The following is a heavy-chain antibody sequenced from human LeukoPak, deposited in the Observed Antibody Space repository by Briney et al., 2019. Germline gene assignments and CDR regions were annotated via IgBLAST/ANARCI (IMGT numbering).Heavy chain of an antibody. CDR1: GFTFSDYF. CDR3: AKGQIAVAGPDY. D-gene: IGHD6-19*01. Sequence: GGSLRLSCAVSGFTFSDYFMNWVRQPPGEGLEWISSITASGDVIYYADSVKGRFTISRDNAKNSLYLQMNSLRAEDTALYYCAKGQIAVAGPDYWGQGTLVTVSS. J-gene: IGHJ4*02. V-gene: IGHV3-11*01. CDR2: ITASGDVI.